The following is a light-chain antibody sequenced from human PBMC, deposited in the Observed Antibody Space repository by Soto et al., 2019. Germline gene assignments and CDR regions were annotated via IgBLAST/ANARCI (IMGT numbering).Light chain of an antibody. J-gene: IGKJ5*01. Sequence: EIVMTQSPATLSVSPGERATLSCRASQSVSSNLAWYQQKPGQAPRLLIYGASTRATGIPARFSGSGSGTEFTLTISSLQSEDFAVYYCQSGRTFGQGTRLEI. CDR2: GAS. CDR1: QSVSSN. CDR3: QSGRT. V-gene: IGKV3-15*01.